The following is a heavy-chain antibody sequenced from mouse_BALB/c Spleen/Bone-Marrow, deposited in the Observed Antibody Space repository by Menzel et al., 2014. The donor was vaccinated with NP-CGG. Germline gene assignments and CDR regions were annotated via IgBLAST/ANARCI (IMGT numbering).Heavy chain of an antibody. J-gene: IGHJ4*01. D-gene: IGHD4-1*01. V-gene: IGHV2-6*02. CDR3: ARTGTYYAMDY. Sequence: VHLVESGPGLVAPSQSLSISCTVSGFSLTSYGIHWVRQPPGKGLEWLVVIWIDGSTTYNSTLKSRLNIRKNNSKSQVFLKVSSLQTDDTAMYYCARTGTYYAMDYWGQGTSVTVSS. CDR1: GFSLTSYG. CDR2: IWIDGST.